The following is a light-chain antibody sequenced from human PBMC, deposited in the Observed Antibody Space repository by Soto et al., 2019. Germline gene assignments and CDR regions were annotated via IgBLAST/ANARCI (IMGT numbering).Light chain of an antibody. CDR3: QQYNGYWT. V-gene: IGKV1-5*03. CDR2: EAS. J-gene: IGKJ1*01. CDR1: QSISGS. Sequence: DIQMTQSPSTLSASVGDRVTITCRASQSISGSLAWYQQKPGKAPKPLIYEASNLTSGVPSRFSGSGSGTEYTLSISSLQPDDSASYYCQQYNGYWTFGQGTRVEIK.